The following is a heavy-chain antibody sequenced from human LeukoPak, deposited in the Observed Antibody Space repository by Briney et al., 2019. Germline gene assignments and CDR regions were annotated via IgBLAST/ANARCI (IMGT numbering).Heavy chain of an antibody. CDR1: GCSFSSYG. Sequence: ASVKVSCKASGCSFSSYGISWVRQAPGQGLEWMGWVGAYNDNTKFAQNFQGRVTMTTDTPTSTAYMELRSLRSDDTDVYYCARDSPEDFYDSSSSYDFDIWGQGTMVTVSS. V-gene: IGHV1-18*01. D-gene: IGHD3-22*01. CDR3: ARDSPEDFYDSSSSYDFDI. CDR2: VGAYNDNT. J-gene: IGHJ3*02.